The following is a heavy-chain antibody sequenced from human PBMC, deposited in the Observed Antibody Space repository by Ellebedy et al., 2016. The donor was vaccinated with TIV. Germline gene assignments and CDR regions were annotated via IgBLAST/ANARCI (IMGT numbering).Heavy chain of an antibody. V-gene: IGHV3-48*01. CDR2: IRSSSSTL. CDR1: GFTFSNYN. CDR3: AKVPLRTLPDDFDI. D-gene: IGHD1-26*01. Sequence: GESLKISCAASGFTFSNYNMNWVRQAPGKGLEWVSYIRSSSSTLYYADSGKGRFTISRDNAKNSLYLQMNSLRADDTAAYYCAKVPLRTLPDDFDIWGQGTMVTVSS. J-gene: IGHJ3*02.